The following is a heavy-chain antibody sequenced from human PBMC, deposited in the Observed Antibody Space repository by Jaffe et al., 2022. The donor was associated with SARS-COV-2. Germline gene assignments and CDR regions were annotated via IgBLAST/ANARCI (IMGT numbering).Heavy chain of an antibody. V-gene: IGHV4-61*01. J-gene: IGHJ6*03. CDR3: ARDLGQYYYMDV. Sequence: QVQLQESGPGLVKPSETLSLTCTVSGGSVSSGSYHWSWIRQPPGKGLEWIGYIYYTGSTNYNPSLKSRVTISLDTSKNQFSLKLSSVTAADTAVYYCARDLGQYYYMDVWGKGTTVTVSS. D-gene: IGHD3-10*01. CDR1: GGSVSSGSYH. CDR2: IYYTGST.